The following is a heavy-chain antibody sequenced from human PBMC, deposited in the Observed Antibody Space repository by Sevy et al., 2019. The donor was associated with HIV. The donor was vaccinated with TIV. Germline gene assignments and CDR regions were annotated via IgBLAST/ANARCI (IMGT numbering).Heavy chain of an antibody. CDR2: IYGSGGTT. CDR1: GFTFITYA. CDR3: AGARYDGSGSFDAFDI. J-gene: IGHJ3*02. Sequence: GGCLRLSCKPSGFTFITYAMNWVRQAPGKGLEWVSTIYGSGGTTYYADSVKGRFTISRDNSKNTLYLQMDSLRTEDTAIYYCAGARYDGSGSFDAFDIWGQGTMVTVSS. D-gene: IGHD3-22*01. V-gene: IGHV3-23*01.